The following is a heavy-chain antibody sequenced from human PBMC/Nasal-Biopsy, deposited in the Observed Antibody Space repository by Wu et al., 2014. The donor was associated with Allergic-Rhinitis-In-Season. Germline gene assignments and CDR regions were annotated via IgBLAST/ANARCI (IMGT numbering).Heavy chain of an antibody. V-gene: IGHV3-7*03. CDR3: ARGPPAVGLLWFGEPDLVYGMDV. D-gene: IGHD3-10*01. CDR2: IKQDGSEK. Sequence: LRLSCAASGFTFSSYWMSWVRQAPGKGLEWVANIKQDGSEKYYVDSVKGRFTISRDNAKNSLYLQMNSLRAEDTAVYYCARGPPAVGLLWFGEPDLVYGMDVWGQGTTVTVSS. J-gene: IGHJ6*02. CDR1: GFTFSSYW.